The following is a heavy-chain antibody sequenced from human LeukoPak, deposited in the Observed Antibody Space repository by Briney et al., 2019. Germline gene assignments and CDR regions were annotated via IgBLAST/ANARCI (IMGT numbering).Heavy chain of an antibody. CDR2: ISGSGGST. J-gene: IGHJ4*02. Sequence: GGSLRLSCAASGFTVSSNYMSWVRQAPGKGLEWVSAISGSGGSTYYADSEKGRFTISRDNSKNTLYLQMNSLRAEDTAVYYCANIKYDYWGQGTLVTVSS. V-gene: IGHV3-23*01. CDR1: GFTVSSNY. CDR3: ANIKYDY.